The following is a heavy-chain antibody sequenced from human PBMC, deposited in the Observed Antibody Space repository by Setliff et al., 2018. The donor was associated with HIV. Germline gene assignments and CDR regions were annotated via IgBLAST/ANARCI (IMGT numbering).Heavy chain of an antibody. D-gene: IGHD3-16*02. CDR1: GGSFRGYY. CDR2: INHSGST. CDR3: ARGADYIWGNYRFPFDY. Sequence: SETLSLTCAVYGGSFRGYYWSWIRQPPGKGLEWIGEINHSGSTNYNPSLKSRVTISVDTSKSQFSLKLSSVTAADTALYSCARGADYIWGNYRFPFDYWGQGTLVTVSS. J-gene: IGHJ4*02. V-gene: IGHV4-34*01.